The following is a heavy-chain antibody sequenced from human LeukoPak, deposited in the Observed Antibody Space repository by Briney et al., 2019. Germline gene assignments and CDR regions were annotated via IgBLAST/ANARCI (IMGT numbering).Heavy chain of an antibody. CDR1: GGTFSSYA. CDR3: ARAGPTTVTYWFDP. J-gene: IGHJ5*02. D-gene: IGHD4-17*01. V-gene: IGHV1-69*04. CDR2: IIPILGIA. Sequence: GASVKFSCKASGGTFSSYAISWVRQAPGQGLEWMGRIIPILGIANYAQKFQGRVTITADKSTSTAYMELSSLRSEDTAVYYCARAGPTTVTYWFDPWGQGTLVTVSS.